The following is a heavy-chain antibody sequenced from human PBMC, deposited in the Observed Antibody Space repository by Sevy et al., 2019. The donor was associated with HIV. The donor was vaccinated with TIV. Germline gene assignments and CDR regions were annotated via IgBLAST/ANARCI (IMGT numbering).Heavy chain of an antibody. CDR1: GFTFSTYA. V-gene: IGHV3-30*04. J-gene: IGHJ4*02. D-gene: IGHD3-22*01. CDR3: AGHYYDSTGYYFPLDY. Sequence: GGSLRLSCAASGFTFSTYAMYWVRQAPGKGLEWVAVISDDGNNKDYADSVKGRFTVSRDNSKNTLYLQMNSLRADDTAVYYCAGHYYDSTGYYFPLDYWGQGTLLTVSS. CDR2: ISDDGNNK.